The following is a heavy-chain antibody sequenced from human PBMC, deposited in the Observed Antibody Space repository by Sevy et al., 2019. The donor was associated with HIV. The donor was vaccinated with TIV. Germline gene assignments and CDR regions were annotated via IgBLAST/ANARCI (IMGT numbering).Heavy chain of an antibody. CDR1: TYSSTIYY. CDR2: INPSGGGT. V-gene: IGHV1-46*01. J-gene: IGHJ4*02. Sequence: ASVKVSCRTSTYSSTIYYMQWVRQAPGQGLEWMGLINPSGGGTSYTQKFQDRVTMTWDTSTGTVYMDLSSLRSDDTAVYYCAVSQFCGGDCYYFDQWGQGTLVTVSS. CDR3: AVSQFCGGDCYYFDQ. D-gene: IGHD2-21*02.